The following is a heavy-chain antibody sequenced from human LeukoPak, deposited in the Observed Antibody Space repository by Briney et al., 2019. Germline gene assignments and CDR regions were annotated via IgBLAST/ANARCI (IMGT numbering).Heavy chain of an antibody. CDR3: AKDARVYWVRYFDY. J-gene: IGHJ4*02. D-gene: IGHD1-26*01. V-gene: IGHV3-30*04. Sequence: GGSLRLSGAASGFTFSRYGMHWVRQAPGKGLEWITAISYNGSNKYYADSVKGRFTISRDNSKNTLYLQMNSLRAEDTAVYYCAKDARVYWVRYFDYWGQGTLVTVSS. CDR1: GFTFSRYG. CDR2: ISYNGSNK.